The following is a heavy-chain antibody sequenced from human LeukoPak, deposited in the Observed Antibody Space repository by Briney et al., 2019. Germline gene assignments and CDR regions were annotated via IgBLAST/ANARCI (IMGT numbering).Heavy chain of an antibody. CDR3: ARGGGYTPYYFVY. Sequence: ASQTLSLTCTVSGGSISSGDYYWRWIRQPPGKGMEWIGYIYYSGSTYYNPSLKSRVTISVDTSKNQFSLKLSSVTAADTAVYYCARGGGYTPYYFVYWGQGTLVTVSS. CDR2: IYYSGST. CDR1: GGSISSGDYY. D-gene: IGHD5-12*01. J-gene: IGHJ4*02. V-gene: IGHV4-30-4*08.